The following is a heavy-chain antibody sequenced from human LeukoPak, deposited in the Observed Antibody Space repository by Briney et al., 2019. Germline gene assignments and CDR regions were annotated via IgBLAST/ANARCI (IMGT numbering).Heavy chain of an antibody. D-gene: IGHD4/OR15-4a*01. Sequence: PGGSLRLSCAASGFTFSSYWMSWVRQAPGKGPEWVSFIYSDNTHYSDSVKGRFTISRDNSKNTLYLQMNSLRAEDTAVYYCARRAGAYSHPYDYWGQGTLVTVSS. CDR3: ARRAGAYSHPYDY. J-gene: IGHJ4*02. CDR1: GFTFSSYW. CDR2: IYSDNT. V-gene: IGHV3-53*01.